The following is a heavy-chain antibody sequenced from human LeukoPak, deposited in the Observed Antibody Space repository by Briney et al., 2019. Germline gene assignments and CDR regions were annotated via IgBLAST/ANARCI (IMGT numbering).Heavy chain of an antibody. CDR3: TRDLPYKCSSTSCPPRWFDP. V-gene: IGHV3-49*03. J-gene: IGHJ5*02. CDR1: GFTFGDYD. Sequence: GGSLRLSCTASGFTFGDYDMSWFRQAPGKGLEWVGFIRSKGYGGTTEYAASVRGRFTISRDDSKSIAYLQMNSLKTEDTAVYYCTRDLPYKCSSTSCPPRWFDPWGQGTLVTVSS. D-gene: IGHD2-2*01. CDR2: IRSKGYGGTT.